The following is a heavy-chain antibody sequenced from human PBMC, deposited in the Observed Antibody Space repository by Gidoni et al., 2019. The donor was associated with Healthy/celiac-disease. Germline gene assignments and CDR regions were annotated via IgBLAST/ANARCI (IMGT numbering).Heavy chain of an antibody. D-gene: IGHD2-2*01. CDR1: GFTFSRYA. V-gene: IGHV3-23*01. CDR2: ISGSGGST. CDR3: AKGDIVVVPAATYETHNWNYEYYFDY. J-gene: IGHJ4*02. Sequence: EVQLLESGGGLVQPGGSLRLSCAASGFTFSRYAMSWVRQAPGKGLEWVSAISGSGGSTYYADSVKGRFTISRDNSKNTLYLQMNSLRAEDTAVYYCAKGDIVVVPAATYETHNWNYEYYFDYWGQGTLVTVSS.